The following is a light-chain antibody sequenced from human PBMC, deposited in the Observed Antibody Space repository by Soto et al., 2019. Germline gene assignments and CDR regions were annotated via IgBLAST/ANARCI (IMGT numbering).Light chain of an antibody. CDR1: SSDVRSYNL. Sequence: QSALTQPASVSGSPGQSITLTCTGNSSDVRSYNLVSWYQQHTGKAPKLMIYEGSKRPSGVSNRFSCSKSGSTASLTISGLGPEDEADYYCCSYACSSTFVVFGGGTKLTVL. CDR2: EGS. J-gene: IGLJ2*01. CDR3: CSYACSSTFVV. V-gene: IGLV2-23*03.